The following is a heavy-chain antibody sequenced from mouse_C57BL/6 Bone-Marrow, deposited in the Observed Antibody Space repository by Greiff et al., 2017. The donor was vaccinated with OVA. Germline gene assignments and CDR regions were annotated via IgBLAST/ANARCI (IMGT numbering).Heavy chain of an antibody. J-gene: IGHJ3*01. CDR3: ARGLYSNYFAWFAY. CDR2: IDPSDSYT. CDR1: GYTFTSYW. D-gene: IGHD2-5*01. V-gene: IGHV1-50*01. Sequence: QVQLQQPGAELVKPGASVKLSCKASGYTFTSYWMQWVKQRPGQGLEWIGEIDPSDSYTNYNQKFKGKATLTVDTSSSTAYMQLSSLTSEDSAVYYCARGLYSNYFAWFAYWGQGTLVTVSA.